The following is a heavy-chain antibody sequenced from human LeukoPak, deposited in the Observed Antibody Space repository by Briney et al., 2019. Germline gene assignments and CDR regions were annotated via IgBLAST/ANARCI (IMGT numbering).Heavy chain of an antibody. V-gene: IGHV1-69*10. J-gene: IGHJ4*02. D-gene: IGHD6-13*01. CDR1: GGTFSSYA. Sequence: ASVKVSCKASGGTFSSYAISWVRQAPGQGLEWMGGIIPILGIANYAQKFQGRVTITADKSTSTAYMELSSLRSEDTAVYYCASSTSGSSSWYSGPLWGQGTLVTVSS. CDR2: IIPILGIA. CDR3: ASSTSGSSSWYSGPL.